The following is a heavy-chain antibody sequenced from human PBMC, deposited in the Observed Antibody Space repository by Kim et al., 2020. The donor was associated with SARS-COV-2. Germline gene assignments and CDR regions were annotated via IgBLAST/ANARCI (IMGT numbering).Heavy chain of an antibody. J-gene: IGHJ4*02. Sequence: ASVKVSCKASGYTFTSYYMHWVRQAPGQGLEWMGIINPSGGSTSYAQKFQGRVTMTRDTSTSTVYMELSSLRSEDTAVYYCAREAGAKGIAATGYFDYWGQGTLVTVSS. CDR3: AREAGAKGIAATGYFDY. V-gene: IGHV1-46*01. CDR2: INPSGGST. CDR1: GYTFTSYY. D-gene: IGHD6-13*01.